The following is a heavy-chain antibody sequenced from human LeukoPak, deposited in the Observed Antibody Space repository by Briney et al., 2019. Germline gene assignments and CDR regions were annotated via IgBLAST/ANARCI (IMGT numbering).Heavy chain of an antibody. CDR3: AKDSRTYCSGGSCYHDY. CDR2: ISGSGGST. V-gene: IGHV3-23*01. Sequence: GGSLRLSCAASGFTFSSYAMSWVRQAPGKGLEWVSAISGSGGSTYYADSVKGRFTISRDNSKNTLYLQMNSLRAEDTAVYYCAKDSRTYCSGGSCYHDYWGQGTLVTASS. D-gene: IGHD2-15*01. J-gene: IGHJ4*02. CDR1: GFTFSSYA.